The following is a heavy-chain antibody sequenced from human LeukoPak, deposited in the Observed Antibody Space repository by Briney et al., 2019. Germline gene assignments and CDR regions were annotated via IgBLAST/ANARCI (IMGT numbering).Heavy chain of an antibody. V-gene: IGHV4-38-2*02. Sequence: SETLSLTCTVSGYSISSGYYWGWIRQPPGKGLEWIGSIYHSGSTYYNPSLKSRVTISVDTSKNQFSLKLSSVTAADTAVYYCARGVGSAAARSDYWGQGTLVTVSS. D-gene: IGHD6-25*01. J-gene: IGHJ4*02. CDR1: GYSISSGYY. CDR2: IYHSGST. CDR3: ARGVGSAAARSDY.